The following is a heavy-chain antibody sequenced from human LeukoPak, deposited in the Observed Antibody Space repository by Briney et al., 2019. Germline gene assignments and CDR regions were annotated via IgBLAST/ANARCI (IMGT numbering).Heavy chain of an antibody. V-gene: IGHV4-59*08. J-gene: IGHJ4*02. CDR1: GGSISNYY. CDR2: IYNSGSTNYNPS. Sequence: YPSETLSLTCTVSGGSISNYYWSWIRQPPGKGLEWIAHIYNSGSTNYNPSNYNPSLKSRVTMSLDTSKNQFSLRLSSVTAADTAVYYCARHGDSGSYPLDHWGQGALVTVSS. D-gene: IGHD6-6*01. CDR3: ARHGDSGSYPLDH.